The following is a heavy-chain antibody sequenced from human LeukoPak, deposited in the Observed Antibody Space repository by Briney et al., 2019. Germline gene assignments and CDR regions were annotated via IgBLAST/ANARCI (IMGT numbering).Heavy chain of an antibody. CDR1: GGTFSSYA. CDR2: IIPIFGTA. Sequence: ASVKVSCKASGGTFSSYAISWVRQAPGQGLEWMGGIIPIFGTANYAQKFQGRVTITTHESTSTSYMELSSRRSEDTTVYYCAATGSGSYSVFAFAIWGQGTMVTVSS. J-gene: IGHJ3*02. V-gene: IGHV1-69*05. CDR3: AATGSGSYSVFAFAI. D-gene: IGHD3-10*01.